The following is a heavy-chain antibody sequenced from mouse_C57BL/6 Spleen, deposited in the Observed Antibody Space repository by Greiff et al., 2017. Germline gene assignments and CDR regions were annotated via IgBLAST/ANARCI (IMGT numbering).Heavy chain of an antibody. CDR3: TRGLGYFDY. CDR1: GYTFTDYE. CDR2: MDPETGGT. D-gene: IGHD3-3*01. Sequence: QVQLQQSGAELVRPGASVTLSCKASGYTFTDYEMHWVKQTPVHGLEWIGAMDPETGGTAYNQKFKGKAILTADKSSSTAYMELRSLTSEDSAVYYCTRGLGYFDYWGQGTTLTVSS. V-gene: IGHV1-15*01. J-gene: IGHJ2*01.